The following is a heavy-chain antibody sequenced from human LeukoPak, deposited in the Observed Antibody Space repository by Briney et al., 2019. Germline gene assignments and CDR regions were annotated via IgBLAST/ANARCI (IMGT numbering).Heavy chain of an antibody. V-gene: IGHV1-8*03. CDR3: ARVSGDSSGRGNAFDY. CDR1: GYTFTSYD. D-gene: IGHD3-22*01. CDR2: MNPNSGNT. Sequence: ASVKVSCKASGYTFTSYDINWVRQATGQGLEWMGWMNPNSGNTGYAQKFQGRVTITRNTSISTAYMELSSLRSEDTAVYYCARVSGDSSGRGNAFDYWGQGTLVTVSS. J-gene: IGHJ4*02.